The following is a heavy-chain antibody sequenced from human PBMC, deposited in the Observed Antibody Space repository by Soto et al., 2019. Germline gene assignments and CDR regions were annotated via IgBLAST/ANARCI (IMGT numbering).Heavy chain of an antibody. V-gene: IGHV3-23*01. CDR1: GFTFSSYA. J-gene: IGHJ4*02. CDR3: AKDLGIAVAGPLDY. CDR2: ISGSGGST. D-gene: IGHD6-19*01. Sequence: GGCLRLSCAAAGFTFSSYAMSLVRQAPGKGLEWVSAISGSGGSTYYADSVKGRFTISRDNSKNTLYLQMNSLRAEDTAVYYCAKDLGIAVAGPLDYWGQGTLVTVPS.